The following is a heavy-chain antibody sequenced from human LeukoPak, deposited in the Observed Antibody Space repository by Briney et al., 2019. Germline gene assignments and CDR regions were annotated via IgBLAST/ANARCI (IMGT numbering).Heavy chain of an antibody. Sequence: SETLSLTCTVSGGSISSSIYYWGWIRQPPGKGLEWIGIIYYSGSTYYNPSLKSRVTISVDTSKNQFSLKLSSVTAADTAVYYCARRHYYGSAYDYWGQGTLVTVSS. J-gene: IGHJ4*02. CDR2: IYYSGST. CDR3: ARRHYYGSAYDY. CDR1: GGSISSSIYY. D-gene: IGHD3-10*01. V-gene: IGHV4-39*01.